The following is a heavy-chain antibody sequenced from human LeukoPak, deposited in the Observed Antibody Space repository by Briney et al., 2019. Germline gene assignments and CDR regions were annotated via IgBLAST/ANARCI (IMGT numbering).Heavy chain of an antibody. J-gene: IGHJ4*02. V-gene: IGHV4-39*07. CDR3: ARDVGLYGSGSYYSLLDY. Sequence: ASETLSLTCTVSGGSISSSSYYWGWIRQPPGKGLEWIGSIYYSGSTYYNPSLKSRVTISVDTSKSQFSLKLSSVTAADTAVYYCARDVGLYGSGSYYSLLDYWGQGTLVTVSS. CDR1: GGSISSSSYY. D-gene: IGHD3-10*01. CDR2: IYYSGST.